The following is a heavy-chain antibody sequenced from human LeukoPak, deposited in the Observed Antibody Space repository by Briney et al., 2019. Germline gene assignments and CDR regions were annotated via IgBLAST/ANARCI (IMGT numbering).Heavy chain of an antibody. CDR2: LIPIFGTA. CDR3: AGGGFLEWLPHHYYYYYMDV. V-gene: IGHV1-69*05. J-gene: IGHJ6*03. CDR1: GGTFSSYA. D-gene: IGHD3-3*01. Sequence: SVKVSCKASGGTFSSYAINWVRQAPGQGLEWMGRLIPIFGTANYAQKFQGRVTITTDESTSTAYMELSSLRSEDTAVYYCAGGGFLEWLPHHYYYYYMDVWGKGTTVTVSS.